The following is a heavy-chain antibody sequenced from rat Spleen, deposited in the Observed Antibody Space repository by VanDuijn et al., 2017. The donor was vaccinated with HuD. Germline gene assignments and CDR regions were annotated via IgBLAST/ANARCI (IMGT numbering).Heavy chain of an antibody. D-gene: IGHD2-7*01. CDR3: ATDDSRISRFAY. CDR2: ITPGGDNS. V-gene: IGHV5S13*01. CDR1: GFTFSNYG. J-gene: IGHJ3*01. Sequence: EVQLVESGGGLVQPGRSLKLSCAASGFTFSNYGMAWVRQAPTKGLEWVASITPGGDNSYYRDSVKGRFTISRDDARSTLYLQMDSLRSEDTATYYCATDDSRISRFAYWGQGTLVTVSS.